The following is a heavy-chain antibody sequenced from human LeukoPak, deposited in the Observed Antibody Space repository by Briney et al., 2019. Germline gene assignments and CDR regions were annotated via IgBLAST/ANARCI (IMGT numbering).Heavy chain of an antibody. Sequence: GRSLRLSCAASGFTFSSYGMHWVRQAPGKGLEWVAFIRYDGSSKYYADSVKGRFTISRDNSKNTMYLQMNSLRAEDTAVYYCAKDTVPGFLEWSYYYYMDVWGKGTTVTVSS. D-gene: IGHD3-3*01. J-gene: IGHJ6*03. CDR2: IRYDGSSK. V-gene: IGHV3-30*02. CDR3: AKDTVPGFLEWSYYYYMDV. CDR1: GFTFSSYG.